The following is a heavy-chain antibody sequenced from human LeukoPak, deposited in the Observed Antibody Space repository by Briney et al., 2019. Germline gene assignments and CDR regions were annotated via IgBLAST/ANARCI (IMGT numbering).Heavy chain of an antibody. CDR1: GFMFRCYG. Sequence: PGGSLRLSCAASGFMFRCYGMHWVRQAPGKGLEWVAFIRYDGNDKQYADSVKGRFTISRDNSKNTLYLQMNSLGTEDTAVYYCAKDERVILTNMDVWGKGTTVTISS. J-gene: IGHJ6*03. D-gene: IGHD2-21*01. CDR3: AKDERVILTNMDV. CDR2: IRYDGNDK. V-gene: IGHV3-30*02.